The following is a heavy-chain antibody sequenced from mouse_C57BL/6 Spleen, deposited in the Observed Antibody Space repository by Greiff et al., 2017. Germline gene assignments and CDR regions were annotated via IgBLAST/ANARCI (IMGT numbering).Heavy chain of an antibody. CDR2: ISNGGGST. D-gene: IGHD2-1*01. CDR1: GFTFSDYY. V-gene: IGHV5-12*01. CDR3: AGHHYGNYWYFGV. J-gene: IGHJ1*03. Sequence: EVKLVESGGGLVQPGGSLKLSCAASGFTFSDYYMYWVRQTPEKRLEWVAYISNGGGSTYYPDTVKGRFTISRDNAKNTLYLQMSRLKSEDTAMYYCAGHHYGNYWYFGVWGTGTTVTVSS.